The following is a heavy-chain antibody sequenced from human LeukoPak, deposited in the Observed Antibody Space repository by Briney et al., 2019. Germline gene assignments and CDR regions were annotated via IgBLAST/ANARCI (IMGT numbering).Heavy chain of an antibody. CDR1: GFTFSNYW. CDR2: IKSDGSDP. J-gene: IGHJ6*02. Sequence: GGSLRLSCAASGFTFSNYWMHWVRQGPGKGLVWVSRIKSDGSDPSYADSVKGRFTISGDNAKSTLYLQMNSLRAEDTAVYYCAKDRDPMPSRGMDVWGQGTTVAVSS. V-gene: IGHV3-74*01. D-gene: IGHD2-2*01. CDR3: AKDRDPMPSRGMDV.